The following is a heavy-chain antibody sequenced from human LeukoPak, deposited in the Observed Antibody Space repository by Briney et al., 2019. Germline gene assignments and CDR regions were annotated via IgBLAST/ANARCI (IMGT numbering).Heavy chain of an antibody. CDR2: ISSSGSTI. J-gene: IGHJ4*02. D-gene: IGHD3-22*01. CDR1: GFTFSSYE. Sequence: GGSLRLSCAASGFTFSSYEMNWVRQAPGKGLEWVSYISSSGSTIYYADSVKGRFTISRDNAKNSLYLQMNSLRAEDTAVYYCARDSFPYHYDSSGYPNAFDYWGQGTLVTVSS. CDR3: ARDSFPYHYDSSGYPNAFDY. V-gene: IGHV3-48*03.